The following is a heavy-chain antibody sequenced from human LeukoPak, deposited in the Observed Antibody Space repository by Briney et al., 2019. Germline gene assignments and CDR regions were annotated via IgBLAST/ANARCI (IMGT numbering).Heavy chain of an antibody. V-gene: IGHV3-7*01. CDR1: GFTFSSYW. Sequence: GGSLRLSCAASGFTFSSYWMSWVRQAPGKGLEWVANIKQDGSEKYYVDSVKGRFTISRGNAKNSLYLQMNSLRAEDTAVYYCARVKGGSGWYWGLLDYWGQGTLVTVSS. J-gene: IGHJ4*02. CDR3: ARVKGGSGWYWGLLDY. CDR2: IKQDGSEK. D-gene: IGHD6-19*01.